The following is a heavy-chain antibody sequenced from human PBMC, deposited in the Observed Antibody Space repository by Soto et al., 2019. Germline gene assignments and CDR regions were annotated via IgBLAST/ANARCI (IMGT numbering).Heavy chain of an antibody. Sequence: QVQLVESGGGVVQPGRSLRLSCAASGFTFSSYAMHWVRQAPGKGLEWVAVIAYDGRNKYYADSVKGRYTISRDNSKNTLNLQMNSLRIEATAVYYCARELERGFDYWGQGTLVTVSS. CDR3: ARELERGFDY. J-gene: IGHJ4*02. CDR1: GFTFSSYA. D-gene: IGHD1-1*01. CDR2: IAYDGRNK. V-gene: IGHV3-30*04.